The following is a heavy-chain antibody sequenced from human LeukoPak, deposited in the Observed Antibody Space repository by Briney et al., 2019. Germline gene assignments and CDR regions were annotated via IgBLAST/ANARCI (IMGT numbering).Heavy chain of an antibody. CDR1: GFTFSGYA. V-gene: IGHV3-23*01. Sequence: GGSVRLSCAASGFTFSGYAISWVRQAPGKGLEWVSAISGSGGSTYYADSVKGRFTISRDNSKNTLYLQMNSLRAEDTAVYYCAKNRAILTGTRYYFDYWGQGTLVTVSS. D-gene: IGHD1-7*01. J-gene: IGHJ4*02. CDR3: AKNRAILTGTRYYFDY. CDR2: ISGSGGST.